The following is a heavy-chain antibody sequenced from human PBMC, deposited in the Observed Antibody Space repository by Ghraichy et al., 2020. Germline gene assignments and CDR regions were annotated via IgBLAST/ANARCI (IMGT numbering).Heavy chain of an antibody. J-gene: IGHJ6*02. V-gene: IGHV4-4*07. CDR2: IYTSGST. CDR3: EANDYYYGMDV. Sequence: SQTLSLTCTVSGGSISSYYWSWIRQPAGKGLEWIGRIYTSGSTNYNPSLKSRVTMSVDTPKNQHSLKLSSVTAADTAVYYCEANDYYYGMDVWGQGTTVTVSS. CDR1: GGSISSYY. D-gene: IGHD4/OR15-4a*01.